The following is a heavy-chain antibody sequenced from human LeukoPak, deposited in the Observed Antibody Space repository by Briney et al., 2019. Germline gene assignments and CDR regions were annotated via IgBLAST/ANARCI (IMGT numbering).Heavy chain of an antibody. Sequence: SETLSLTCTVSGGSISSHYWSWIRQPPGKGLEWIGYIYYSGSTNYNPSLKSRVTISVDTSKNQFSLKLSSVTAADTAVYSCSRVSTGLGELFLTDYWGQGTLVTVSS. CDR1: GGSISSHY. V-gene: IGHV4-59*11. J-gene: IGHJ4*02. CDR2: IYYSGST. CDR3: SRVSTGLGELFLTDY. D-gene: IGHD3-16*01.